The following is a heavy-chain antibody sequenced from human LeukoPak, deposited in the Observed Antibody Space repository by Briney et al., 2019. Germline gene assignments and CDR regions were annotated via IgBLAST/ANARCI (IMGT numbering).Heavy chain of an antibody. CDR1: GGSISSSSYY. CDR3: ARLGVRGDYLGY. D-gene: IGHD3-10*01. CDR2: IYYSGST. V-gene: IGHV4-39*01. Sequence: PSETLSLTCTVSGGSISSSSYYWGWIRQPPGKGLEWIGSIYYSGSTYYNPSLKSRVTISVDTSKNQFSLKLSSVTAADTAVYYCARLGVRGDYLGYRGQGTLVTVSS. J-gene: IGHJ4*02.